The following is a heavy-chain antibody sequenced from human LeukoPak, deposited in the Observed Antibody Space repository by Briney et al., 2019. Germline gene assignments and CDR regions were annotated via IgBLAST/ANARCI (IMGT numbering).Heavy chain of an antibody. J-gene: IGHJ6*02. Sequence: SETLSLTCTVSGGSISSYYWSWIRQPAGKGLEWIGRIYTSGSTNYNPSLKSRVTMSVDTSKNQFSLKLSSVTAADTAVYYCARLSEYSYATYYYYYGMDVWGQGTTVTVSS. D-gene: IGHD5-18*01. CDR1: GGSISSYY. V-gene: IGHV4-4*07. CDR3: ARLSEYSYATYYYYYGMDV. CDR2: IYTSGST.